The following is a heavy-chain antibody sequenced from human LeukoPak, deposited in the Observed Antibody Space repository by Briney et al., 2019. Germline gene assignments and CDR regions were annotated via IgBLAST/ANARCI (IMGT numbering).Heavy chain of an antibody. CDR3: ARDRYDFWSGYSPYYFDY. CDR2: IIPIFGTA. CDR1: GGTFSSYA. V-gene: IGHV1-69*05. Sequence: SVKVSCKASGGTFSSYAISWVRQAPGQGLEWMGGIIPIFGTANYAQKFRGRVTITTDESTSTAYMELSSLRSEDTAVYYCARDRYDFWSGYSPYYFDYWGQGTLVTVSS. J-gene: IGHJ4*02. D-gene: IGHD3-3*01.